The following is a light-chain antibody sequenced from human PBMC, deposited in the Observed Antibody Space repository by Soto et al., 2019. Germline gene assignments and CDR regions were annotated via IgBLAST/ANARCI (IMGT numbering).Light chain of an antibody. CDR3: QHYGRSPRP. CDR1: QSVTSSY. Sequence: VGWTQSPGTLSLSPGERATLSCRASQSVTSSYLAWYQQKPGQAPRLLIYGASSRATGIPDRFSGSGSGTDFTLTISRLEPEDFAVYYCQHYGRSPRPFGQGTKVAIK. CDR2: GAS. J-gene: IGKJ1*01. V-gene: IGKV3-20*01.